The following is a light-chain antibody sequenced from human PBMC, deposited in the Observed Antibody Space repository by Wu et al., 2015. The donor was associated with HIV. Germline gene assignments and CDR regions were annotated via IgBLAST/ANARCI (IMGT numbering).Light chain of an antibody. CDR3: QHYGDSPPYT. Sequence: EIVLTQSPGTLSLSPGERATLSCRASQSVSSSYLAWYQQKPGQAPRLLIYGASSRATGIPDRFSGSGSGTDYSLIISRLEPEDFAVYFCQHYGDSPPYTFGQGTKLE. V-gene: IGKV3-20*01. CDR1: QSVSSSY. J-gene: IGKJ2*01. CDR2: GAS.